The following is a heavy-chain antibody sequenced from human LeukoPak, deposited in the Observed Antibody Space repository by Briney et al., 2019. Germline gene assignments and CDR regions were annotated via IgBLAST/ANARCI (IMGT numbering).Heavy chain of an antibody. CDR2: IIPIFGTA. D-gene: IGHD3-10*01. J-gene: IGHJ4*02. CDR3: ASGMVRGPFDY. Sequence: SVKVSCKASGGTFSSYAISWVRQAPGQGLEWMGGIIPIFGTANYAQKFQGRVTITADESTSAAYMELSSLRSEDTAVYYCASGMVRGPFDYWGQGTLVTVSS. CDR1: GGTFSSYA. V-gene: IGHV1-69*01.